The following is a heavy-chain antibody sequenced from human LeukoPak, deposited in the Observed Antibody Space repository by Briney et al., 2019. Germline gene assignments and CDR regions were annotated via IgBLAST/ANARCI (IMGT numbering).Heavy chain of an antibody. CDR1: GGTFSSYA. Sequence: SVKVSCKASGGTFSSYAISWVRQAPGQGLEWMGGIIPFFGTANSAQKFQGRVTITADESTSTAYMELSSLRSEDTAVYYCARETGHGYNWMGYWGQGTLVTVSS. D-gene: IGHD5-24*01. V-gene: IGHV1-69*13. CDR3: ARETGHGYNWMGY. J-gene: IGHJ4*02. CDR2: IIPFFGTA.